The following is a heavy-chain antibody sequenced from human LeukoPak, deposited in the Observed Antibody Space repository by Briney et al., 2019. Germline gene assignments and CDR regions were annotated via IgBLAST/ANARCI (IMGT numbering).Heavy chain of an antibody. CDR3: ARLGLGIALFGGVIIDY. J-gene: IGHJ4*02. Sequence: GGSLRLSCAASGFIFSDYYMSWIRQAPGKGLEWVSYITNIGSTIYYADSVKGRFTISRDNAKNSVSLQMNSLRAEDTAVYYCARLGLGIALFGGVIIDYWGQGTLVTVSS. V-gene: IGHV3-11*04. CDR2: ITNIGSTI. D-gene: IGHD3-3*01. CDR1: GFIFSDYY.